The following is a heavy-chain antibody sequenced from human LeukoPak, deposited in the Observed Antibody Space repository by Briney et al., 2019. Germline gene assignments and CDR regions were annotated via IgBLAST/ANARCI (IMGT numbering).Heavy chain of an antibody. CDR1: GFTFSSYA. CDR2: ISGSGGST. Sequence: GGSLRLSCAASGFTFSSYAMSWVRQAPGKGLEWVSAISGSGGSTYYADSVKGRFTISRDNSKNTLYLQMNSLRAEDTAVYYCAKGANTYYYDSSGHYYAVDAFDIWGQGTMVTVSS. D-gene: IGHD3-22*01. V-gene: IGHV3-23*01. CDR3: AKGANTYYYDSSGHYYAVDAFDI. J-gene: IGHJ3*02.